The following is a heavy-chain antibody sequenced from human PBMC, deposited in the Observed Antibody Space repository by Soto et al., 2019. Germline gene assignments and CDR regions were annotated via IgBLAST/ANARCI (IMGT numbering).Heavy chain of an antibody. D-gene: IGHD3-22*01. CDR1: GFTFSSYA. CDR3: AKDRAYYYDSSGYYLFDY. J-gene: IGHJ4*02. CDR2: ISGSGGST. V-gene: IGHV3-23*01. Sequence: PGGSLRLSCAASGFTFSSYAMSWVRQAPGKGLEWVSAISGSGGSTYYADSVKGRFTISRDNSKNTLYLQMNSLRAEDTAVYYCAKDRAYYYDSSGYYLFDYWGQGTLVTVSS.